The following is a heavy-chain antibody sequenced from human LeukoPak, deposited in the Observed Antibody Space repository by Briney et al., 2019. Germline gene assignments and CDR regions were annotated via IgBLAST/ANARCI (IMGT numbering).Heavy chain of an antibody. Sequence: PSETLSLTCTVSGGSISSYYWSWIRQPPGKGLEWIGYIYYSGSTNYNPSLKSRVTISVDTSKNQFSLKLSSVTAADTAAYYCARGPNWFDPWGQGTLVTVSS. CDR2: IYYSGST. V-gene: IGHV4-59*01. CDR1: GGSISSYY. J-gene: IGHJ5*02. CDR3: ARGPNWFDP.